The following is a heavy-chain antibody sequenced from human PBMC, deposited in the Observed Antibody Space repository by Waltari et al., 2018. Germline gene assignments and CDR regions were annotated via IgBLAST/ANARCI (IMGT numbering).Heavy chain of an antibody. Sequence: QVQLVESGGGVVQPGRSLRLPCAAPGFTFGRVAMHWFRQAPGKGLEWLADISVDGSIKYYTDEDSVKGRLTISRDNSKNTLFLQMNSLRSEDTAVYYCARGSNRNDLGLEVWGQGTTVTASS. CDR1: GFTFGRVA. CDR2: ISVDGSIK. D-gene: IGHD1-1*01. V-gene: IGHV3-30*14. CDR3: ARGSNRNDLGLEV. J-gene: IGHJ6*02.